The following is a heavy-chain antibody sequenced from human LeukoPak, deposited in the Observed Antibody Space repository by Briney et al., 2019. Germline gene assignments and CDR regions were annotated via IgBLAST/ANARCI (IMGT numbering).Heavy chain of an antibody. Sequence: PGGSLRLSCAASGFTFSSYEMNWVRQAPGKGLEWVSYISSSGNTIYYADFVKGRFTISRDNAKNSLYLQMNSLRAEDTAVYYCARLGMDGYGDPGWFDPWGQGTLVTVSS. V-gene: IGHV3-48*03. CDR2: ISSSGNTI. CDR3: ARLGMDGYGDPGWFDP. D-gene: IGHD4-17*01. J-gene: IGHJ5*02. CDR1: GFTFSSYE.